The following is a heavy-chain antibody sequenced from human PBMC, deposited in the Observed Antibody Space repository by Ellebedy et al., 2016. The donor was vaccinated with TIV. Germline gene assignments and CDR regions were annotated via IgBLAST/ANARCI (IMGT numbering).Heavy chain of an antibody. Sequence: GGSLRLSCAASGFTFSSYAMSWVRQAPGKGLEWVSSISGGGGSTYYADSVKGRFTISRDNSKNTLYLQMNSLRAEDTAVYYCAKDFPTVTTFYYYYGMDVWGQGTTVTVSS. D-gene: IGHD4-17*01. CDR1: GFTFSSYA. CDR3: AKDFPTVTTFYYYYGMDV. V-gene: IGHV3-23*01. CDR2: ISGGGGST. J-gene: IGHJ6*02.